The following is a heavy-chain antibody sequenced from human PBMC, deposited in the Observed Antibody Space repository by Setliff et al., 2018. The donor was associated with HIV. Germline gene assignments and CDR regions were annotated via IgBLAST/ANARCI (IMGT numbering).Heavy chain of an antibody. CDR2: ISGNGGKT. V-gene: IGHV3-23*01. Sequence: GGSLRLSCAASGFTFSNYAMAWVRQAPGKGLEWVSVISGNGGKTYFADSVKGRFTISRDNSKNTLYLQMNGLRAEDTAVYYCAKDWDITIFAVVIGGGFDFWGQGALVTVSS. J-gene: IGHJ3*01. CDR3: AKDWDITIFAVVIGGGFDF. CDR1: GFTFSNYA. D-gene: IGHD3-3*01.